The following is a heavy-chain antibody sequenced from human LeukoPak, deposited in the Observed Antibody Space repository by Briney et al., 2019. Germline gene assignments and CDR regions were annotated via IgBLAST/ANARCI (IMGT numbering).Heavy chain of an antibody. V-gene: IGHV3-48*03. J-gene: IGHJ3*02. CDR3: ARDGGWSGANDAFDI. D-gene: IGHD1-26*01. Sequence: GGSLRLSCAASGFTFSSYEMNWVRQAPGKGLEWVSYISSSGSTIYYADSVKGRFTISRDNAKNSLYLQMNSLRAEDTAVYYCARDGGWSGANDAFDIWGQGTMVTVSS. CDR2: ISSSGSTI. CDR1: GFTFSSYE.